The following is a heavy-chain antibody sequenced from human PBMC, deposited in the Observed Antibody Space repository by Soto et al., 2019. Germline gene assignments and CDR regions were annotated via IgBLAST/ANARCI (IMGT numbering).Heavy chain of an antibody. Sequence: SETLSLTCTVSGGSIRSHYWSWIRQPPGKGLEWIGYIYYSGSTNYNPSLKSRVTISVDTSKNQFSLKLSSVTAADTAVYYCARMAYYYDSSGYFGYWGQGTLVTVSS. J-gene: IGHJ4*02. CDR1: GGSIRSHY. CDR3: ARMAYYYDSSGYFGY. D-gene: IGHD3-22*01. CDR2: IYYSGST. V-gene: IGHV4-59*11.